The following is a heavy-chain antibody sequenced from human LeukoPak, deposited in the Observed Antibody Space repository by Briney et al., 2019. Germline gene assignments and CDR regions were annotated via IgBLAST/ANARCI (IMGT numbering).Heavy chain of an antibody. CDR3: AKDLGSSPPGAY. Sequence: PGGSLRLSCAASGFTFSTYAMSWVRQAPGKGLEWVSSISGSDGSRYYADSVKGRFTISRDNSKNTLYLQMNSLRAEDTAVYYCAKDLGSSPPGAYWGQGSLVTVSS. V-gene: IGHV3-23*01. CDR1: GFTFSTYA. J-gene: IGHJ4*02. CDR2: ISGSDGSR. D-gene: IGHD6-13*01.